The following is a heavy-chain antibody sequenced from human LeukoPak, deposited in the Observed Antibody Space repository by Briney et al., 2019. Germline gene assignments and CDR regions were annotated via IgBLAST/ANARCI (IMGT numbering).Heavy chain of an antibody. D-gene: IGHD6-13*01. J-gene: IGHJ4*02. V-gene: IGHV3-23*01. Sequence: PGGSLRLSCAASGFTFSSYGMSWVRQAPGKGLEWVSAISGSGGSKYYADSVKGRFTISRDNSKNTLYLQMNSLRAEDTAVYYCAKDLHSSSWSGYFDYWGQGTLVTVSS. CDR3: AKDLHSSSWSGYFDY. CDR2: ISGSGGSK. CDR1: GFTFSSYG.